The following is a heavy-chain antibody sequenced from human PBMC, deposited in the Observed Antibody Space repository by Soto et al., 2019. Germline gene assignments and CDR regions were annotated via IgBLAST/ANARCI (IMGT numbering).Heavy chain of an antibody. J-gene: IGHJ6*02. CDR1: GGSISSYY. CDR2: IYYSGST. D-gene: IGHD3-16*01. V-gene: IGHV4-59*08. CDR3: ARHYDYVWGSYGMDV. Sequence: QVQLQESGPGLVKPSETLSLTCTVSGGSISSYYWSWIRQPPGKGLEWIGYIYYSGSTNYNPSLKSRVTISVDTSKNHFSLKLSSGTAADTAVYYCARHYDYVWGSYGMDVWGQGTTVTVSS.